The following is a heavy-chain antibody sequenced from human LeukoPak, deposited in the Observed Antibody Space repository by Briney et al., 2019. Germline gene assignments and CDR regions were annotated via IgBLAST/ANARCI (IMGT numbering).Heavy chain of an antibody. CDR2: INPNSGGT. CDR3: ARGAFVVVVAASRPPTDY. D-gene: IGHD2-15*01. J-gene: IGHJ4*02. CDR1: GYTFTGYY. V-gene: IGHV1-2*02. Sequence: ASVKVSCKASGYTFTGYYMHWVRQAPGQGLEWMGWINPNSGGTNYAQKFQGRVTMTRDTSISTACMELSRLRSDDTAVYYCARGAFVVVVAASRPPTDYWGQGTLVTVSS.